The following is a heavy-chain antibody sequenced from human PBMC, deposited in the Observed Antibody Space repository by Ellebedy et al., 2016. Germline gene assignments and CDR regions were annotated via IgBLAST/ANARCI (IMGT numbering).Heavy chain of an antibody. V-gene: IGHV3-23*01. D-gene: IGHD4-17*01. CDR3: AKEGGPTVNYFDY. CDR1: GFTFTTYA. J-gene: IGHJ4*02. CDR2: IVGSGDTT. Sequence: GGSLRLXCAASGFTFTTYAMSWVRQAPGEGLEWVSGIVGSGDTTYYADSVRGRFTISRDNSKNALYLQMNSLRAEDTAIYYCAKEGGPTVNYFDYWGQGTLVTVSS.